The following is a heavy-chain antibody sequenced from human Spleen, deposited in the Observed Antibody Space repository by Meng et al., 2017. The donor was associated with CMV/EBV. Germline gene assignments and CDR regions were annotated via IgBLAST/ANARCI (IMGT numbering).Heavy chain of an antibody. J-gene: IGHJ4*02. Sequence: CTVSGGSIGSSYWTWIRQPPGKGLEWIGYIYYSGSTSYNPSLKSRVTISEDTSKNQFSLKLTSVTAADTAIYYCARVWVGYSDYGYDYWGQGTLVTVSS. D-gene: IGHD4-11*01. CDR1: GGSIGSSY. CDR2: IYYSGST. CDR3: ARVWVGYSDYGYDY. V-gene: IGHV4-59*01.